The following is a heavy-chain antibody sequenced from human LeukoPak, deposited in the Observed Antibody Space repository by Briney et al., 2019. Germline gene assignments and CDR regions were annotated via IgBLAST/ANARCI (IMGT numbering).Heavy chain of an antibody. V-gene: IGHV3-30*04. D-gene: IGHD2-15*01. Sequence: PGGSLRLSCAASGFTFSSYAMHWVRQAPGKGLEWVAVISYDGSNKYYADSVKGRFTISRDNSKNTLYLQMNSLRAEDTAVYYCARGGTLAYYYYYMDVWGKGTTVTVSS. CDR2: ISYDGSNK. CDR3: ARGGTLAYYYYYMDV. J-gene: IGHJ6*03. CDR1: GFTFSSYA.